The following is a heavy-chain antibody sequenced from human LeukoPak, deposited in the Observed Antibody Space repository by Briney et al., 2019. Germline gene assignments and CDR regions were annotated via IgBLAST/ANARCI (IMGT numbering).Heavy chain of an antibody. V-gene: IGHV1-69*13. CDR1: GYTFTSYG. CDR2: IIPIFGTA. Sequence: SVKVSCTASGYTFTSYGISWVRQAPGQGLEWMGGIIPIFGTANYAQKFQGRVTITADESTSTAYMELSSLRSEDTAVYYCARGLGPYGDYVPFDYWGQGTLVTVSS. CDR3: ARGLGPYGDYVPFDY. J-gene: IGHJ4*02. D-gene: IGHD4-17*01.